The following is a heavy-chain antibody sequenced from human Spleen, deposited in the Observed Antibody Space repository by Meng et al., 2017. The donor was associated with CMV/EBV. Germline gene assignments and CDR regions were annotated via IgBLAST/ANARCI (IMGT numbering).Heavy chain of an antibody. D-gene: IGHD2-2*01. V-gene: IGHV1-69*05. CDR1: GGTFSSYA. Sequence: SVKVSCKASGGTFSSYAISWVRQAPGQGLEWMGGIIPIFGTANYAQKFQGRVTITTDESTNTAYMELSSLRSGDTAVYYWTRDTSSTLGYYYYGMDVWGQGTTVTVSS. CDR2: IIPIFGTA. J-gene: IGHJ6*02. CDR3: TRDTSSTLGYYYYGMDV.